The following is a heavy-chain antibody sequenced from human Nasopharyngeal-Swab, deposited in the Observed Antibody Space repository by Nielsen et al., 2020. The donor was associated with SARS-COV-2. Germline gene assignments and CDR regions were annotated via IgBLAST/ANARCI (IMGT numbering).Heavy chain of an antibody. CDR3: ARPMRPMGHYYFGMDV. D-gene: IGHD1-26*01. V-gene: IGHV5-51*01. J-gene: IGHJ6*02. Sequence: KVSCKGSGYSFTTYWIGWVRQMPGKGLEWMGIIYPGDSNTRYSPSFQGQVTISVGKYSSTAYLQWSSLKASDTAIYYCARPMRPMGHYYFGMDVWGQGTTVTVSS. CDR1: GYSFTTYW. CDR2: IYPGDSNT.